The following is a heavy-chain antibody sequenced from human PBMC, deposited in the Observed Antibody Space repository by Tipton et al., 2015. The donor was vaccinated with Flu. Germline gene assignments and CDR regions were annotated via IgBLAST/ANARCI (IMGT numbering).Heavy chain of an antibody. D-gene: IGHD3-22*01. CDR3: ARDEITMITRYGMDV. CDR1: GGSISSSSYY. CDR2: IYYSGNT. V-gene: IGHV4-39*07. Sequence: TLSLTCTVSGGSISSSSYYWGWIRQPPGKGLEWIGSIYYSGNTYYNPSLKSRVTISLDTSKVQFSLKLSSVTAADTAVYYGARDEITMITRYGMDVWGQGTTVTVSS. J-gene: IGHJ6*02.